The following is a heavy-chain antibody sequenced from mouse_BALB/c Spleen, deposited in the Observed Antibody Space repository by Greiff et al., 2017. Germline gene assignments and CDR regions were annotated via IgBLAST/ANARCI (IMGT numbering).Heavy chain of an antibody. CDR1: GFSLTSYG. CDR3: ARNRRLLDFDY. V-gene: IGHV2-4-1*01. Sequence: VQLQQSGPGLVQPSQSLSITCTVSGFSLTSYGVHWVRQSPGQGLEWLGVIWSGGSTDYNAAFISRLSISKDNSKSHVFFKMNSLQADDTAIYCCARNRRLLDFDYWGQGTTLTVSS. J-gene: IGHJ2*01. CDR2: IWSGGST. D-gene: IGHD3-2*02.